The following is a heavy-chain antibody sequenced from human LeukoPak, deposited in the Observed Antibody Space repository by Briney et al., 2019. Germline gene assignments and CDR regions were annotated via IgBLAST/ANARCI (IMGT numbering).Heavy chain of an antibody. Sequence: SETLSLTCTVSGGSISSSSYYWGWIRQPPGKGLEWIGSIYYSGSTYYNPSLKSRVTISVDTSKNQFSLKLSSVTAADTAVYYCARHTGGSYYPFDYWGQGTLVTVPS. CDR3: ARHTGGSYYPFDY. CDR2: IYYSGST. V-gene: IGHV4-39*01. CDR1: GGSISSSSYY. J-gene: IGHJ4*02. D-gene: IGHD1-26*01.